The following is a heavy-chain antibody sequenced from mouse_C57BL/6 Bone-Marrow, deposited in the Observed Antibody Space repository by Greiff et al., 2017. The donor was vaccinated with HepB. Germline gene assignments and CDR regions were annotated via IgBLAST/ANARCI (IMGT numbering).Heavy chain of an antibody. CDR2: INPSSGYT. J-gene: IGHJ4*01. CDR1: GYTFTSYT. D-gene: IGHD2-2*01. Sequence: QVQLQQSGAELARPGASVKMSCKASGYTFTSYTMHWVKQRPGQGLEWIGYINPSSGYTKYNQKFKDKATLTADKSSSTAYMQLSSLTSEDSAVYYCARTTMVTTGGYYYAMDYWGQGTSVTVSS. CDR3: ARTTMVTTGGYYYAMDY. V-gene: IGHV1-4*01.